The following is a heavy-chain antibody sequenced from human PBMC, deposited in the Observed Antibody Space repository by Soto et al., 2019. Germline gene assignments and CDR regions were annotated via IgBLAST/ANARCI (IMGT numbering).Heavy chain of an antibody. D-gene: IGHD5-12*01. V-gene: IGHV3-33*01. CDR3: AREGYSGYDGPTRRMGVFDY. J-gene: IGHJ4*02. CDR1: GFTFSSYG. Sequence: GGSLRLSCAASGFTFSSYGMHWVRQAPGKGLEWVAVIWYDGSNKYYADSVKGRFTISRDNSKNTLYLQMNSLRAEDTAVYYCAREGYSGYDGPTRRMGVFDYWGQGTLVTVSS. CDR2: IWYDGSNK.